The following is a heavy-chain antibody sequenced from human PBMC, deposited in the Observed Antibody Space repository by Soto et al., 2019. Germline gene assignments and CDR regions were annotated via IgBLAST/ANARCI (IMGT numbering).Heavy chain of an antibody. CDR1: GYTFTSSY. CDR3: ARDGDQTTFDY. D-gene: IGHD4-17*01. Sequence: QVQLVQSGAEVKKPGSTVKVSCKASGYTFTSSYIHWVRQAPGQGLEWMGIIKPSGGTANYAQKFQGRVTITADESTSTAYMELSSLRSEDTAVYYCARDGDQTTFDYWGQGTLVTVSS. J-gene: IGHJ4*02. V-gene: IGHV1-46*01. CDR2: IKPSGGTA.